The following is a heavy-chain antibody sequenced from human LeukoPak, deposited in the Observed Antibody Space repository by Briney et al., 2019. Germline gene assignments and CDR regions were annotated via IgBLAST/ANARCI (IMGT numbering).Heavy chain of an antibody. V-gene: IGHV3-74*01. Sequence: GGSLRLSCAASGFTLSSYWMNWVRHVPGKGLVWVSRINSDERSISYADSVKGRFTISRDNAKNTLYLQMNSLRAEDTAVYYCTRESGGYSGYEDYWGQGTLVTLSS. CDR1: GFTLSSYW. D-gene: IGHD5-12*01. CDR2: INSDERSI. J-gene: IGHJ4*02. CDR3: TRESGGYSGYEDY.